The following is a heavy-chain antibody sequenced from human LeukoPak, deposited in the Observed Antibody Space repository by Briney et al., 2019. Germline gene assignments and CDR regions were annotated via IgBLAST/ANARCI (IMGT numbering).Heavy chain of an antibody. CDR2: IHYSGST. J-gene: IGHJ4*02. CDR3: ARHSRTYYDFDY. D-gene: IGHD1-26*01. CDR1: GGSMNSYY. Sequence: SETLSLTCTVSGGSMNSYYWTWIRQAPEKGLEWMGYIHYSGSTNYNPSLKSRLIISVDTSKNQFSLQLSSVTAADTAVYYCARHSRTYYDFDYWGQGTLVTVSS. V-gene: IGHV4-59*08.